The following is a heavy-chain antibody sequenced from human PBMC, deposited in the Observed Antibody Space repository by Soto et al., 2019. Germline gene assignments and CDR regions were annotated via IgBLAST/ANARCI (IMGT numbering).Heavy chain of an antibody. D-gene: IGHD3-3*01. V-gene: IGHV4-31*03. Sequence: SSETLSLTCTVSGGSISSGGYYWSWIRQHPGKGLEWIGYIYYSGSTYYNPSLKSRVTISVDTSKNQFSLKLSSVTAADTAVYYCARLVYYDFWSGYSGGFDPWGQGTLVTVSS. CDR3: ARLVYYDFWSGYSGGFDP. CDR1: GGSISSGGYY. CDR2: IYYSGST. J-gene: IGHJ5*02.